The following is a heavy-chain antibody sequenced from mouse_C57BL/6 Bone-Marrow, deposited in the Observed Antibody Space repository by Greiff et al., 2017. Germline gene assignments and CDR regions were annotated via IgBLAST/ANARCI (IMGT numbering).Heavy chain of an antibody. V-gene: IGHV1-76*01. CDR3: AREEITTVVAPHYYAMDY. D-gene: IGHD1-1*01. CDR1: GYTFTDYY. Sequence: QVQLKESGAELVRPGASVKLSCKASGYTFTDYYINWVKQRPGQGLEWIARIYPGSGNTYYNEKVKGKATLTAEKSSSTAYMQLSSLTSEDSAVYFCAREEITTVVAPHYYAMDYWGQGTSVTVSS. CDR2: IYPGSGNT. J-gene: IGHJ4*01.